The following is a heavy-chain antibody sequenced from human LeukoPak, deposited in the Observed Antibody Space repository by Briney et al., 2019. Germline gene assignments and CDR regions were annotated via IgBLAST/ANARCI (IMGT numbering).Heavy chain of an antibody. CDR2: IYHSGST. D-gene: IGHD5-12*01. CDR1: GYSISSGYY. CDR3: ARLRWLRTDY. Sequence: SETLSLTCTVSGYSISSGYYWGWIRQPPGKGLEWIGSIYHSGSTYYNPSLKSRVTISVDTSKNQFSLRLSSVTAADTAVYYCARLRWLRTDYWGQGTLVTVSS. V-gene: IGHV4-38-2*02. J-gene: IGHJ4*02.